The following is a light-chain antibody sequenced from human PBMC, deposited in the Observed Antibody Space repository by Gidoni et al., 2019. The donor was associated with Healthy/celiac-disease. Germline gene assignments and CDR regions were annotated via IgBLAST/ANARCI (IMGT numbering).Light chain of an antibody. CDR1: QGISSW. J-gene: IGKJ2*01. Sequence: DIRMTQSPSSVSASVGDRVTSTCRASQGISSWLAWYQQKPGKAPKLLIYAAASSQSGVPSLFSGSGSGTYFTLTISILQPEYFATYYCQHANSFPYTFGQGTKLEIK. CDR3: QHANSFPYT. CDR2: AAA. V-gene: IGKV1D-12*01.